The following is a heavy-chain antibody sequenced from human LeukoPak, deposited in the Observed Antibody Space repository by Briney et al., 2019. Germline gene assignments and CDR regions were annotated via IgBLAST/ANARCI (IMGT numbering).Heavy chain of an antibody. D-gene: IGHD2-21*01. Sequence: SETLSLTCSVSGYFISSGYYWGWFRQPPGKGLELIGSIHHAGSTSYNPSLKSRVTISVDTSKNQFSLKLSSVTAADTAVYYCARVLWPHYGVDVWGQGTTVTVSS. J-gene: IGHJ6*02. CDR2: IHHAGST. V-gene: IGHV4-38-2*02. CDR1: GYFISSGYY. CDR3: ARVLWPHYGVDV.